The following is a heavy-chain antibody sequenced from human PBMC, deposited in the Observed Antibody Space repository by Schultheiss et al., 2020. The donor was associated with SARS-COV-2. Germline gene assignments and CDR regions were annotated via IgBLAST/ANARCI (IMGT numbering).Heavy chain of an antibody. Sequence: GGSLRLSCAASGFTFSSYSMNWVRQAPGKGLEWVANIKQDGSEKYYVDSVKGRFTISRDNAKNSLYLQMNSLRAEDTAVYYCARGPLTYYYDSSGYIFDYWVQGTLVTVSS. D-gene: IGHD3-22*01. CDR2: IKQDGSEK. J-gene: IGHJ4*02. CDR1: GFTFSSYS. CDR3: ARGPLTYYYDSSGYIFDY. V-gene: IGHV3-7*02.